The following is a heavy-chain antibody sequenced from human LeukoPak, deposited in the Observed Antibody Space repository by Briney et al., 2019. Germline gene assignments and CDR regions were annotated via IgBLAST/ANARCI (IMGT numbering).Heavy chain of an antibody. V-gene: IGHV3-30*18. CDR1: GFTVSSNY. CDR2: ISYDGSNK. D-gene: IGHD3-22*01. Sequence: GGSLRLSCAASGFTVSSNYMSWVRQAPGKGLEWVAVISYDGSNKYYADSVKGRFTISRDNSKNTLYLQMNSLRAEDTAVYYCAKVAYYDSSGYRYYYGMDVWGQGTTVTVSS. CDR3: AKVAYYDSSGYRYYYGMDV. J-gene: IGHJ6*02.